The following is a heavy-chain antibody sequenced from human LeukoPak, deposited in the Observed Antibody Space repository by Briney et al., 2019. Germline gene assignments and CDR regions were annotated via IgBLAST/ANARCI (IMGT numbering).Heavy chain of an antibody. D-gene: IGHD2-15*01. V-gene: IGHV4-39*01. J-gene: IGHJ4*02. CDR3: ASIYCSGGSCYGFDY. CDR1: GGSISSSSYY. Sequence: PETLSLTCTVSGGSISSSSYYWGWIRQPPGKGLEWIGSIYYSGSTYYNPSLKSRVTISVDTSKNQFSLKLSSVTAADTAVYYCASIYCSGGSCYGFDYWGQGTLVTVSS. CDR2: IYYSGST.